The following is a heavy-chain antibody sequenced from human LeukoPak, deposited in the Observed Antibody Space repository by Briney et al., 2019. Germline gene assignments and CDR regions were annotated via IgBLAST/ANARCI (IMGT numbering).Heavy chain of an antibody. Sequence: GGSLRLSCAASGFTFSRYDMNWVRQAPGKGLEWLSVISGSGDRTYYAGSVKGRFTVSRDNSKNTLYLQMNSLRAEDTAVYYCAKDLRPDILTGSPSDYWGQGSLVTVSS. CDR1: GFTFSRYD. V-gene: IGHV3-23*01. CDR2: ISGSGDRT. J-gene: IGHJ4*02. D-gene: IGHD3-9*01. CDR3: AKDLRPDILTGSPSDY.